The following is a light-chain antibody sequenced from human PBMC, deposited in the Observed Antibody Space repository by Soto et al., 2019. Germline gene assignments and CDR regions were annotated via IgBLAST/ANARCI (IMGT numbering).Light chain of an antibody. Sequence: QSVLPQPPSVSGAPGQRVTISCTGSNSNIGAGYDVHWYQQLPGTAPKLLIYGNSNRPSGVPDRFSGSKSGTSASLTIPGLQAEDEADYYCQSYGDSLSGYVFGTGTKVTVL. CDR1: NSNIGAGYD. CDR3: QSYGDSLSGYV. J-gene: IGLJ1*01. V-gene: IGLV1-40*01. CDR2: GNS.